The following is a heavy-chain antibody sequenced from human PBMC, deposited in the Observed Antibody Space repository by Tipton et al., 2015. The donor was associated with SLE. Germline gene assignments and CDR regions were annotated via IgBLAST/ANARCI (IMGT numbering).Heavy chain of an antibody. J-gene: IGHJ4*02. CDR1: GGSINNYY. Sequence: TLSLTCTISGGSINNYYWSWIRQHPGKGPECIGYIYYSGSTNYNPSLKSRDTISVDTSKNQFSLKLSSVTAADTAVYYCARGILEWPEYWGQGTLLTVSS. V-gene: IGHV4-59*12. CDR3: ARGILEWPEY. CDR2: IYYSGST. D-gene: IGHD3-3*01.